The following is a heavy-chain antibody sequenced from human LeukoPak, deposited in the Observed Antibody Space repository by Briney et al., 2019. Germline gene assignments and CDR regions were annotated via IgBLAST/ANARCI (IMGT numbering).Heavy chain of an antibody. CDR3: ARAGDSSGYSDY. CDR2: INHSGRT. V-gene: IGHV4-34*01. Sequence: LAETLSLTCAVYGGSFSGYYWSWIRQPPGKGLEWIGEINHSGRTNYNPSLKSRVIISVDTSKNQFSLKLSSVTAADTAVYYCARAGDSSGYSDYWGQGTLVTVSS. J-gene: IGHJ4*02. D-gene: IGHD3-22*01. CDR1: GGSFSGYY.